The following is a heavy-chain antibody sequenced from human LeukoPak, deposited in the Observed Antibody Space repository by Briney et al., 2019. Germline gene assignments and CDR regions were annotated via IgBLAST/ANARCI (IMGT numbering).Heavy chain of an antibody. CDR1: GFTFSSYW. D-gene: IGHD3-10*01. CDR3: ARGLRGANWFDP. J-gene: IGHJ5*02. Sequence: GGSLRLSCAASGFTFSSYWMTWVRQAPGRGLEWVANIKQDSSERYYVDSVKGRFTISRDNANNSLFLQMNSLRGEDTAVYYCARGLRGANWFDPWGQGTLVTVSS. V-gene: IGHV3-7*04. CDR2: IKQDSSER.